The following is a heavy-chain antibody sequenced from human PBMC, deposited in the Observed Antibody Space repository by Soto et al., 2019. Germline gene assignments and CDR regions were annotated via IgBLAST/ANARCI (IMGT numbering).Heavy chain of an antibody. V-gene: IGHV3-30-3*01. Sequence: QVQLVESGGGVVQPGTSLRLSCVASGFTFSKYAIHWVRQAPGKGLQWVAFISYDGSNKYYADSVKGRFTISRDNSNSTVYVEMNSLRADDKATYYCAIDVRDWYDSSGLVYWGQGTRVTVSS. CDR1: GFTFSKYA. CDR3: AIDVRDWYDSSGLVY. D-gene: IGHD3-22*01. J-gene: IGHJ4*02. CDR2: ISYDGSNK.